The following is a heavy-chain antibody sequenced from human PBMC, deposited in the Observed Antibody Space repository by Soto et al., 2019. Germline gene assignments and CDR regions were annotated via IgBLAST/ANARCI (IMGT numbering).Heavy chain of an antibody. V-gene: IGHV3-21*01. CDR2: ISSSSSYI. J-gene: IGHJ5*02. D-gene: IGHD3-3*01. Sequence: EVQLVESGGGLVKPGGSLRLSCAAPGFTFSSYSMNWVRQAPGKGLEWVSSISSSSSYIYYADSVKGRFTISRDNAKNSLYLQMNSLRAEDTAVYYCARDMYYDFWSGYSLNWFDPWGQGTLVTVSS. CDR1: GFTFSSYS. CDR3: ARDMYYDFWSGYSLNWFDP.